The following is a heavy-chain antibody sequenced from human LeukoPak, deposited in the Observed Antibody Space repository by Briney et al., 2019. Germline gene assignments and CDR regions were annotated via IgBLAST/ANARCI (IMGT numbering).Heavy chain of an antibody. Sequence: ASVKVSCKASGYTFTSYGISWVRQAPGQGLEWMGWINPNSGGTNYAQKFQGRVTMTRDTSISTAYMELSRLRSDDTAVYYCASEPLFGNKGFDYWGQGTLVTVSS. CDR2: INPNSGGT. CDR1: GYTFTSYG. CDR3: ASEPLFGNKGFDY. J-gene: IGHJ4*02. D-gene: IGHD1/OR15-1a*01. V-gene: IGHV1-2*02.